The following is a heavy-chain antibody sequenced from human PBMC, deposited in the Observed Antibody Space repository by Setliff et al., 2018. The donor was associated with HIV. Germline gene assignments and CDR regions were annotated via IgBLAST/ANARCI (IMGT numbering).Heavy chain of an antibody. J-gene: IGHJ6*03. CDR3: ARGPLVVPTHYYMDL. Sequence: ASVKVSCKASGYSFTNYYIHWVRQAPGQGLEWMGKISPGGGSTSKEQKFQGRFTMTRDTSTSTVYMELSSLGSEVTAVYYCARGPLVVPTHYYMDLWGKGTTVTVSS. D-gene: IGHD3-22*01. V-gene: IGHV1-46*01. CDR2: ISPGGGST. CDR1: GYSFTNYY.